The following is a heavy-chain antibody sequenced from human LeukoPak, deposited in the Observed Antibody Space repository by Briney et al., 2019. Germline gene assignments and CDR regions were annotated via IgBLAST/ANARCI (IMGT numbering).Heavy chain of an antibody. CDR1: GFTFSSYA. Sequence: PGGSLRLSCAASGFTFSSYAMHWVRQAPGKGLEWVAVIWYDGSNKYYADSVKGRFTISRDNSKNTLYLQMNSLRAEDTAVYYCARDPPITMVRGDPYGAFDIWGQGTMVTVSS. CDR3: ARDPPITMVRGDPYGAFDI. V-gene: IGHV3-33*08. J-gene: IGHJ3*02. D-gene: IGHD3-10*01. CDR2: IWYDGSNK.